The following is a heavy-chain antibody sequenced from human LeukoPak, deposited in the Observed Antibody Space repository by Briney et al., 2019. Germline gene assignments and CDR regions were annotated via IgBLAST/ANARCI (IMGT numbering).Heavy chain of an antibody. V-gene: IGHV1-8*01. CDR2: MNPNSGNT. D-gene: IGHD4-17*01. Sequence: ASVKVSCKASGYTFTSYDINWVRQATGQGLEWMGWMNPNSGNTDFAQKFQGRVTMTRNTSISTAYMELSSPRSEDTAMYYCARGLTVTTRPAGYWGQGTLVTVSS. CDR1: GYTFTSYD. J-gene: IGHJ4*02. CDR3: ARGLTVTTRPAGY.